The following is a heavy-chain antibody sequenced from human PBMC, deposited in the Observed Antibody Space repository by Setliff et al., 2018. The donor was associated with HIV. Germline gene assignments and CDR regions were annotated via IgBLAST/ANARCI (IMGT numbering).Heavy chain of an antibody. V-gene: IGHV1-69*13. D-gene: IGHD4-4*01. CDR2: IIPLFGSA. CDR1: GNSFHGYA. J-gene: IGHJ6*03. Sequence: AASVKVSCKASGNSFHGYAFSWVRQAPGQGLEWMGGIIPLFGSANYAQKFQGRVTITADESTSTVYMEVSGLRFEETAVYFCAKDGPTVIEGSYMDVWGKGTXXTVSS. CDR3: AKDGPTVIEGSYMDV.